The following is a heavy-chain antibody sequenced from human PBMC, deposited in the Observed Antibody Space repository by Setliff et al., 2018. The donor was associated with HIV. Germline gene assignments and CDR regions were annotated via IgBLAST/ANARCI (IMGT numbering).Heavy chain of an antibody. D-gene: IGHD6-19*01. CDR2: IIPLLGTP. CDR1: GGSFRNYA. Sequence: SVKVSCKASGGSFRNYAINWVRQAPGQGLEWMGGIIPLLGTPNYAHKCQGRVTITADKYSSTVYMELSSLRSEDSAVFYCARDRSGIAVAAPDAFDVWGQGTMVTVSS. V-gene: IGHV1-69*06. CDR3: ARDRSGIAVAAPDAFDV. J-gene: IGHJ3*01.